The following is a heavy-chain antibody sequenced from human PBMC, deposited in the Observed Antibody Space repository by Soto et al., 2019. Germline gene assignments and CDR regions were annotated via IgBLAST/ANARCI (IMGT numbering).Heavy chain of an antibody. J-gene: IGHJ6*02. D-gene: IGHD3-22*01. V-gene: IGHV3-21*01. CDR3: ARNYDSSGYYYDGYYYGMDV. CDR2: ISSSSSYI. CDR1: GFTFSSYS. Sequence: GGSLRLSCAASGFTFSSYSMNWVRQAPGKGLEWVSSISSSSSYIYYADSVKGRFTISRDNAKNSLYLQMNSLRAEDTAVYYCARNYDSSGYYYDGYYYGMDVWGQGTTVTVSS.